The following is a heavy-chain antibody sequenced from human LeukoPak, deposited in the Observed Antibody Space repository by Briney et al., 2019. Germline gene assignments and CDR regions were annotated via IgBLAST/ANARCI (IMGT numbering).Heavy chain of an antibody. J-gene: IGHJ4*02. V-gene: IGHV3-11*04. CDR3: ARDLSSPGFNYYDSSGYYYDY. CDR2: ISSSGSTI. CDR1: GFTFSDYY. D-gene: IGHD3-22*01. Sequence: GGSLRLSCAASGFTFSDYYMSWIRQAPGKGLEWVSYISSSGSTIYYADSVKGRFTISRDNAKSSLYLQMNSLRAEGTAVYYCARDLSSPGFNYYDSSGYYYDYWGQGTLVTVSS.